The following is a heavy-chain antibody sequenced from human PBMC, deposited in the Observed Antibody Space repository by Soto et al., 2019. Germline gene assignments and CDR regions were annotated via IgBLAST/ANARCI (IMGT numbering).Heavy chain of an antibody. Sequence: QVQLVQSGAEVKKPGSSVKVSCKASGGTFGSSGISWVRQAPGQGLEWVGGIIPAFGTGNYAPKFQGRVTVTADQSTSTAYMELSSLRSEDTAVYYCARVYKSSWDVFDLWGQGTLVTVSS. CDR2: IIPAFGTG. V-gene: IGHV1-69*01. CDR1: GGTFGSSG. J-gene: IGHJ5*02. CDR3: ARVYKSSWDVFDL. D-gene: IGHD6-13*01.